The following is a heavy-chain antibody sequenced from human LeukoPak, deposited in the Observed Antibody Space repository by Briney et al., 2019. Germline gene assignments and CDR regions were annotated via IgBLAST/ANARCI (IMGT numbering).Heavy chain of an antibody. Sequence: PSGTLSLTCTVSGGSISTYYWSWIRQPPGKGLEWIGSMFDSGSTYYTPSHKSRVTLSVDTSKNQFSLNLSSVSAADTALYYSGSTNYKPSHKSRVSISVDTSKNQFSLKRSSVTAADTAVYYCARHAYYYDRSGSYEAFDIWGQGTMVTVPS. J-gene: IGHJ3*02. D-gene: IGHD3-10*01. CDR1: GGSISTYY. CDR3: GSTNYKPSHKSRVSISVDTSKNQFSLKRSSVTAADTAVYYCARHAYYYDRSGSYEAFDI. V-gene: IGHV4-59*08. CDR2: MFDSGST.